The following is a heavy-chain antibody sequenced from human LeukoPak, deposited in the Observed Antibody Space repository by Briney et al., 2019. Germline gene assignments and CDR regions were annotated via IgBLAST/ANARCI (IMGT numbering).Heavy chain of an antibody. CDR1: GGSISSYY. D-gene: IGHD3-22*01. J-gene: IGHJ3*02. Sequence: SETLSLTCTVSGGSISSYYWSWIRRPAGKGLEWIGRIYTSGSTNYNPSLKSRVTISVDKSKNQFSLKLSSVTAADTAVYYCARERGVYYYDSSGYYNHDAFDIWGQGTMVTVSS. CDR2: IYTSGST. V-gene: IGHV4-4*07. CDR3: ARERGVYYYDSSGYYNHDAFDI.